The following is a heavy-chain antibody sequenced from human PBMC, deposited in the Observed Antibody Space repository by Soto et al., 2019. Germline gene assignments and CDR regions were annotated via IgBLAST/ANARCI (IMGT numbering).Heavy chain of an antibody. CDR2: MNPSSGDS. Sequence: QVQLVQSGAEVKKPGASVKVSCAASGYPFTAFDINWVRQAAGQGLEWMGWMNPSSGDSAFAQRFQNRITMTRTTSISTAYMELSRLTSDDTAVDDCVRQPGGVATPGEDYGGQGTLVTVSS. J-gene: IGHJ4*02. V-gene: IGHV1-8*01. CDR3: VRQPGGVATPGEDY. CDR1: GYPFTAFD. D-gene: IGHD2-15*01.